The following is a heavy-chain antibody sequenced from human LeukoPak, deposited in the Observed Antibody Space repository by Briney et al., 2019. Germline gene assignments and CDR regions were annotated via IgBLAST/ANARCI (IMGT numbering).Heavy chain of an antibody. D-gene: IGHD6-13*01. J-gene: IGHJ6*03. V-gene: IGHV1-2*02. CDR1: GFTFTAYY. CDR3: ARAHSSSWYSKYDYYYMDV. CDR2: INPNSGGT. Sequence: ASVKVSCKASGFTFTAYYIQWVRQAPGQGLEWMGWINPNSGGTNYAQKFQGRVTMTRDTSISTAYMELSRLRSDDTAVYYCARAHSSSWYSKYDYYYMDVWGKGTTVTVSS.